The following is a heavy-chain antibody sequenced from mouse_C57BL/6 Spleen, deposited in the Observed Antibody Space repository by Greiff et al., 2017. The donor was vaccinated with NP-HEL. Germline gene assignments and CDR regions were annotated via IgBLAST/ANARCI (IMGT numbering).Heavy chain of an antibody. CDR3: ARPHYYGSSYEDYFDY. CDR2: ISGGGGNT. CDR1: GFTFSSYT. V-gene: IGHV5-9*01. D-gene: IGHD1-1*01. Sequence: EVKLMESGGGLVKPGGSLKLSCAASGFTFSSYTMSWVRQTPEKRLEWVATISGGGGNTYYPDSVKGRFTISRDNAKNTLYLQMSSLRSEDTALYYCARPHYYGSSYEDYFDYWGQGTTLTVSS. J-gene: IGHJ2*01.